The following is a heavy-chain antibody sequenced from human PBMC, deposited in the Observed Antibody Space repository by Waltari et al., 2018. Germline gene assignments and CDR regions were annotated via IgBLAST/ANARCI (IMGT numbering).Heavy chain of an antibody. V-gene: IGHV4-34*01. CDR2: INHSGST. CDR1: GGSFRGYY. D-gene: IGHD3-3*01. J-gene: IGHJ4*02. CDR3: SGGFGVVIPMLY. Sequence: QVQLQQWGAGLLKPSETLSLTCAVYGGSFRGYYWSWIRQPPGKGLEWIGEINHSGSTNYNPSLKSRVTISVDTSKNQFSLKLSSVTAADTAVYYCSGGFGVVIPMLYWGQGTLVTVSS.